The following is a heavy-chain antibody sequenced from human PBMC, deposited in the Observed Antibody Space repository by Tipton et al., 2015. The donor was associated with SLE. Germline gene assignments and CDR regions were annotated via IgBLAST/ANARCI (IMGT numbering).Heavy chain of an antibody. CDR2: IYYSGST. CDR1: GGSISSSSYY. CDR3: ARDVRVEPHDAFDI. Sequence: TLSLTCTVSGGSISSSSYYWGWIRQPPGKGLEWIGSIYYSGSTYYNPSLKSRVTISVDTSKNQFSLKLSSVTAADSAVYYCARDVRVEPHDAFDIWGQGIMVTVSS. J-gene: IGHJ3*02. V-gene: IGHV4-39*02.